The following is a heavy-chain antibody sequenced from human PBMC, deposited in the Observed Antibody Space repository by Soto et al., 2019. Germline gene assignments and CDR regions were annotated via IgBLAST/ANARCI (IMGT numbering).Heavy chain of an antibody. D-gene: IGHD2-2*01. CDR2: ISGRSDTT. CDR3: ARASYCSSTTCLEDV. J-gene: IGHJ6*01. CDR1: GFSFSSYA. V-gene: IGHV3-23*01. Sequence: EVQLLESGGGLVQPGGSLRLSCAASGFSFSSYAMSWVRQAPGKGLEWVSSISGRSDTTYYADSVKGRFTISKDNSKSTLYLQMDSLRAEDTALYYCARASYCSSTTCLEDVW.